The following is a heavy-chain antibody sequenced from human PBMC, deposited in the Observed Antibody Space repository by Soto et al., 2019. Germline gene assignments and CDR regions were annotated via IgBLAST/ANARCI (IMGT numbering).Heavy chain of an antibody. J-gene: IGHJ4*02. Sequence: QVQLVESGGGVVQPGRSLRLSCAASGFTFSSYGMHWVRQAPGKGLEWVAVIWYDGSNKYYADSLKGRFTISRDNSKNTLYLQMNSLRAEDTAVYYCARDKPPYSSGWYECDYWGQGTLVTVSS. CDR2: IWYDGSNK. D-gene: IGHD6-19*01. CDR1: GFTFSSYG. CDR3: ARDKPPYSSGWYECDY. V-gene: IGHV3-33*01.